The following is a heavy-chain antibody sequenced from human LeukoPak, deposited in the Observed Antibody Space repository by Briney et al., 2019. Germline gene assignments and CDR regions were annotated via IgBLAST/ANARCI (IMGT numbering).Heavy chain of an antibody. D-gene: IGHD3-22*01. Sequence: ASVTVSFKSSGYTFTNYGISWVRQAPGQGLEWMGWISAYSGHTKSVQKVQDRVTMTTDTSTNTAYIELRSLRSDDTAVYYCARDPRNYYDSSGYSVNFEYWGQGTLLTVSS. V-gene: IGHV1-18*04. CDR3: ARDPRNYYDSSGYSVNFEY. J-gene: IGHJ4*02. CDR2: ISAYSGHT. CDR1: GYTFTNYG.